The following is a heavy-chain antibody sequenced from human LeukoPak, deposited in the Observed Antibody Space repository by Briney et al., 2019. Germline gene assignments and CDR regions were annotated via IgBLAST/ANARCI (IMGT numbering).Heavy chain of an antibody. CDR2: IDHSGGRT. Sequence: ASVNVSCKASGNTLTSYYVHWVRQAPGQGLEWMGVIDHSGGRTWYAQKVQGRGTMTRDTSTAYMELSSLRSEDTAVYYCGREGGSLKYIDYWGQGTLVTVSS. V-gene: IGHV1-46*04. CDR3: GREGGSLKYIDY. D-gene: IGHD3-16*01. CDR1: GNTLTSYY. J-gene: IGHJ4*02.